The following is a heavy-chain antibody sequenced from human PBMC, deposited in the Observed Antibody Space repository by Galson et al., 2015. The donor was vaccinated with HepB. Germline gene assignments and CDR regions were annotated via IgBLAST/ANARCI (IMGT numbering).Heavy chain of an antibody. CDR3: ARDHRSLGMDV. Sequence: ALVKPTQTLTLTFTFSGFSLNTLAMGVSWIRQPPGKALEWLALNAWEDEKYYNTSLKTRLTISKDTSKNQVVLTLTHMDPVDTATYYCARDHRSLGMDVWGQGTTVTVSS. CDR1: GFSLNTLAMG. CDR2: NAWEDEK. V-gene: IGHV2-70*01. J-gene: IGHJ6*02. D-gene: IGHD1-14*01.